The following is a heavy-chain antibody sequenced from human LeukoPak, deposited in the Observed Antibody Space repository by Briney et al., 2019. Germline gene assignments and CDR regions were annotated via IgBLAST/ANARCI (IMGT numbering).Heavy chain of an antibody. V-gene: IGHV4-4*07. CDR2: IYTSGVT. CDR1: GTTNSTHY. D-gene: IGHD3-10*01. CDR3: ARVLVRTTRQYAFIDP. Sequence: SETLSLTCSVSGTTNSTHYWTWIRQPAGKGLEWIGRIYTSGVTNTNPSLKSRVTMSVDSSKNQFSLKMTPVTAADTAVYFCARVLVRTTRQYAFIDPWGQGILVTVSS. J-gene: IGHJ5*02.